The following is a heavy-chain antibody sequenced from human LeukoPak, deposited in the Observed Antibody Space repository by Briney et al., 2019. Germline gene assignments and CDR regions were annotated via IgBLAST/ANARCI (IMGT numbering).Heavy chain of an antibody. CDR2: ISSSGSTI. D-gene: IGHD6-19*01. CDR3: ARVIGDSSGWYRVGYYYYMDV. CDR1: GFTFSDYY. V-gene: IGHV3-11*01. Sequence: KSGGSLRLSCAASGFTFSDYYMSWIRQAPGKGLEWVSYISSSGSTIYYADSVKGRFTISRDNAKNSLYLQMNSLRAEDTALYHCARVIGDSSGWYRVGYYYYMDVWGKGTTVTISS. J-gene: IGHJ6*03.